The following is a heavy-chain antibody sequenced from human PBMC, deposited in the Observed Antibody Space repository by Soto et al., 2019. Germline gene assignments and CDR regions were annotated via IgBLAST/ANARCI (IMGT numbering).Heavy chain of an antibody. Sequence: ASVKGSCKASGYSFTEYHIHWVRQAPGQGLEWLGRINPKSGGTSTAQKFQGWVTMTTDTSISTASMELTRLTSDDTAIYYCARGDSTDCSNGVCSFFYNHDMDVWGQGTTVTVSS. V-gene: IGHV1-2*04. CDR1: GYSFTEYH. CDR2: INPKSGGT. CDR3: ARGDSTDCSNGVCSFFYNHDMDV. J-gene: IGHJ6*02. D-gene: IGHD2-8*01.